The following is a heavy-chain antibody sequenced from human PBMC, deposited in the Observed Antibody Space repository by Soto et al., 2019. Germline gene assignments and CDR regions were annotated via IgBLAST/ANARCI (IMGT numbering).Heavy chain of an antibody. CDR3: ARDLEIYDEKYCDY. Sequence: PGGSLRLSCAGSGFTFSSYWMSWVRQAPGKGLEWVANIKQDGGEKYYVDSVKGRFTISRDNAKNSLYLQMKSLRAEDTAVYYCARDLEIYDEKYCDYWGQGTLVTVSS. CDR2: IKQDGGEK. CDR1: GFTFSSYW. J-gene: IGHJ4*02. D-gene: IGHD3-3*01. V-gene: IGHV3-7*01.